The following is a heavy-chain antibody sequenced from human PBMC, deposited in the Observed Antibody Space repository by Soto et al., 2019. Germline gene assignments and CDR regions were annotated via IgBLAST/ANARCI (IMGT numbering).Heavy chain of an antibody. CDR1: VFTFSTSV. CDR2: ISGSGDRT. D-gene: IGHD5-12*01. CDR3: TWSLVARDAFDE. Sequence: EVQLSESGGGLVQPGGSLRLSCAASVFTFSTSVMSWVRQAPEKGLQWVSSISGSGDRTYYADSVKGRFTVSRDNSRNTXYLXXXXXTAXDTALYYCTWSLVARDAFDEWGQGTMV. V-gene: IGHV3-23*01. J-gene: IGHJ3*01.